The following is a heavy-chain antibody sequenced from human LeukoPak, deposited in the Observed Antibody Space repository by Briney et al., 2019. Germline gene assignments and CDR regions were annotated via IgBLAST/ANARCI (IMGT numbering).Heavy chain of an antibody. CDR1: GYTFTSYD. CDR3: ARGVLSDGDYYFDY. J-gene: IGHJ4*02. D-gene: IGHD4-17*01. CDR2: MNPNSGNT. V-gene: IGHV1-8*03. Sequence: ASVKVSCKASGYTFTSYDINWVRQATGQGLEWMGWMNPNSGNTGYAQKFQGRVTITRNTSISTAYMELSSLRSEDTAVYYCARGVLSDGDYYFDYWGQGTLVTVSS.